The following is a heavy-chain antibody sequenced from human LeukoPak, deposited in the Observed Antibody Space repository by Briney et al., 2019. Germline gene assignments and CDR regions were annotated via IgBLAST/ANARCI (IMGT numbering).Heavy chain of an antibody. CDR1: GGSISSSNW. J-gene: IGHJ5*02. D-gene: IGHD2-2*01. CDR2: IYHSGST. Sequence: SETLSLTCAVSGGSISSSNWWSWVRQPPGKGLEWIGEIYHSGSTNYNPSLKSRATISVDKSKNQFSLKLSSVTAADTAVYYCARLYCSSTSCYDVYWFDPWGQGTLVTVSS. CDR3: ARLYCSSTSCYDVYWFDP. V-gene: IGHV4-4*02.